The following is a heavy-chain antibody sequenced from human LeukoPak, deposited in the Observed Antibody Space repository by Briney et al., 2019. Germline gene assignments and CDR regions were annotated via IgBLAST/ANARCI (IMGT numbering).Heavy chain of an antibody. CDR2: INPNSGGT. CDR3: ARVFSPDYDSSFSWFDP. CDR1: GYTFTGYY. D-gene: IGHD3-22*01. J-gene: IGHJ5*02. V-gene: IGHV1-2*02. Sequence: DSVKVSCKASGYTFTGYYMHWVRQAPGQGLEWMGWINPNSGGTNYAQKFQGRVTMTRDTSISTAYMELSRLRSDDTAVYYCARVFSPDYDSSFSWFDPWGQGTLVTVSS.